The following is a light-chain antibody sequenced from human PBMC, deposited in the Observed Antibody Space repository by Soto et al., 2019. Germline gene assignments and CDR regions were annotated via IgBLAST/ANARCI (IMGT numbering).Light chain of an antibody. CDR2: EIS. J-gene: IGLJ3*02. CDR3: SSYAGSNSWV. Sequence: QSALTPPPSASGSPGQSVTISCTGTSSDVGGSNFVSWYQQHPGKAPKVMMYEISKRPSGVPDRFSGSKSGNTASLTVSGLQAEDEADYYCSSYAGSNSWVFGGGTQLTVL. CDR1: SSDVGGSNF. V-gene: IGLV2-8*01.